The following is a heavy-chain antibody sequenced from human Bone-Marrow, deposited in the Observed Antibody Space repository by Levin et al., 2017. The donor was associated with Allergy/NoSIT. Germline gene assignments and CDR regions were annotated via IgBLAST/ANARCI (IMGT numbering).Heavy chain of an antibody. D-gene: IGHD3-3*01. CDR2: IWYDGSNK. CDR3: ARENDFWSGYNDY. Sequence: GESLKISCAASGFTFSSYGMHWVRQAPGKGLEWVAVIWYDGSNKYYADSVKGRFTISRDNSKNTLYLQMNSLRAEDTAVYYCARENDFWSGYNDYWGQGTLVTVSS. V-gene: IGHV3-33*01. J-gene: IGHJ4*02. CDR1: GFTFSSYG.